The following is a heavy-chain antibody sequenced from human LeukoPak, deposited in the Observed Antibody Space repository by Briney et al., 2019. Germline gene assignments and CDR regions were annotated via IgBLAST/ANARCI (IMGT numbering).Heavy chain of an antibody. CDR1: GYSISSGYY. V-gene: IGHV4-61*01. CDR2: IYYSGST. Sequence: SETLSLTCTVSGYSISSGYYWSWIRQPPGKGLEWVGYIYYSGSTNYNPSLKSRVTISVDTSKNQFSLKLSSVTAADTAVYYCARANGSGRGSFYDYWGQGTLVTVSS. J-gene: IGHJ4*02. CDR3: ARANGSGRGSFYDY. D-gene: IGHD3-10*01.